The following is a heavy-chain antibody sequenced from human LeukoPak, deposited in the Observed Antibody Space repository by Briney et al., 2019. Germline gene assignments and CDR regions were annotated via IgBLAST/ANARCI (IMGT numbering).Heavy chain of an antibody. V-gene: IGHV3-7*01. CDR3: AKSWCTTICYGIYD. CDR1: GFTFGSYA. J-gene: IGHJ4*02. Sequence: GGSLRLSCAASGFTFGSYAMSWVRQAPGKGLEWVANIKQDGSEKYYVDSVKGRFTISRDNAKNSLYLQMNSLRAEDTAVYYCAKSWCTTICYGIYDWGQGTLVTVS. D-gene: IGHD2-2*01. CDR2: IKQDGSEK.